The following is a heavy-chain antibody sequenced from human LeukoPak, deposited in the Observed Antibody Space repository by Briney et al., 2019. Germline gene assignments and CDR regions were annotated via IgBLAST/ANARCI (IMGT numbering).Heavy chain of an antibody. CDR3: ARERVGTMGFDY. V-gene: IGHV4-59*01. CDR1: GGSISSYY. CDR2: IYYSGST. Sequence: SETLSLTCTVSGGSISSYYWSWIRQPPEKGLEWIGYIYYSGSTNYNPSLKSRVTISVDTSKNQFSLKLSSVTAADTAVYYCARERVGTMGFDYWGQGTLVTVSS. D-gene: IGHD1-26*01. J-gene: IGHJ4*02.